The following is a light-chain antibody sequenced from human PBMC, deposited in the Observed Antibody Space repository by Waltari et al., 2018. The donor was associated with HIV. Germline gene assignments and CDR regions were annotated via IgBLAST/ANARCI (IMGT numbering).Light chain of an antibody. J-gene: IGKJ2*02. CDR3: QQYGSSPWT. Sequence: VLTQSPGTLSLSPGERATLSCRASQSVYSSYLAWYQQKPAQAPRLLIYDASSRATGVPDRFSGSGSGTDFTLTISSLESEDFAVYYCQQYGSSPWTFGQGTKLDIK. V-gene: IGKV3-20*01. CDR2: DAS. CDR1: QSVYSSY.